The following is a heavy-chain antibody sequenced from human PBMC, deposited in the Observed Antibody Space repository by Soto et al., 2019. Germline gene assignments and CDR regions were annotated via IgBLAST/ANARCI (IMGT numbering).Heavy chain of an antibody. D-gene: IGHD6-19*01. J-gene: IGHJ4*02. CDR2: IDIAGSTT. V-gene: IGHV3-74*01. Sequence: EVQLVDSGGGLVQPGGSLRLSCAASGFTFSSYWMHWFRQTPGQGLVWVSRIDIAGSTTTYADSVKGRFTISRDNAKNTLYLQMNSLRAEDTAVYYCARDQTVAGPTTFDYCGQGTLVTVSS. CDR1: GFTFSSYW. CDR3: ARDQTVAGPTTFDY.